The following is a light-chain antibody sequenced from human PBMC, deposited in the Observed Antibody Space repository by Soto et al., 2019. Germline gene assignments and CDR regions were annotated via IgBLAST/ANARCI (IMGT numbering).Light chain of an antibody. CDR3: LQYYNFSWT. J-gene: IGKJ1*01. CDR1: QSISSW. Sequence: DIQMTQSPSTLSASVGDRVTIPCRASQSISSWLAWYQQKPGKAPKLLIYDAYSLESGTPSRFSGGGSGTHFTLTISGLQPDDFANYYCLQYYNFSWTFGQGTKVDIK. CDR2: DAY. V-gene: IGKV1-5*01.